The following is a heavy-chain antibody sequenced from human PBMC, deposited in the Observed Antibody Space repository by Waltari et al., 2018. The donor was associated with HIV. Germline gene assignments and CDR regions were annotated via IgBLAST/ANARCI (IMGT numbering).Heavy chain of an antibody. V-gene: IGHV4-61*03. CDR2: IFYTAYTMSP. D-gene: IGHD3-9*01. CDR1: RDSVTTGPRY. Sequence: QVHLQESRPGLVRPSETLSLTCTVSRDSVTTGPRYWSWIWQTPGKVLEWIRPIFYTAYTMSPNNSPSLGSRVTISVATSRTHASMNLTSVTAAATAVCFCASGRTLTGSRGTDYYYGMDIWGQGTTVAVSS. CDR3: ASGRTLTGSRGTDYYYGMDI. J-gene: IGHJ6*02.